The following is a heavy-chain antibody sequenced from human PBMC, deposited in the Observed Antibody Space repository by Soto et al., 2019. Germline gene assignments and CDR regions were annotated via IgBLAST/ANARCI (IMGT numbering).Heavy chain of an antibody. CDR1: GFTFSSYG. V-gene: IGHV3-33*01. J-gene: IGHJ5*02. D-gene: IGHD3-16*01. CDR3: ASSLTYDVPNWFDP. CDR2: IWYDGSNK. Sequence: GGSLRLSCAASGFTFSSYGMHWVRQAPGKGLEWVAVIWYDGSNKYYADSVKGRFTISRDNSKNTLYLQMNSLRAEDTAVYYCASSLTYDVPNWFDPWGQGTLVTVSS.